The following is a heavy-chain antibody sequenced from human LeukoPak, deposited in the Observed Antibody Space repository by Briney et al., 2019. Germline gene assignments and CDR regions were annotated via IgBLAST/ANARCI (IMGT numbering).Heavy chain of an antibody. J-gene: IGHJ4*02. V-gene: IGHV4-39*01. CDR3: ARPYGDYETYFDY. CDR2: IYYSGST. CDR1: GGSISSSSYY. D-gene: IGHD4-17*01. Sequence: PSETLSLTCTVYGGSISSSSYYWGWIRQPPGKGLEWIGSIYYSGSTYYNPSLKSRVTISVDTSKNQFSLKLSSVTAADTAVYYCARPYGDYETYFDYWGQGTLVTVSS.